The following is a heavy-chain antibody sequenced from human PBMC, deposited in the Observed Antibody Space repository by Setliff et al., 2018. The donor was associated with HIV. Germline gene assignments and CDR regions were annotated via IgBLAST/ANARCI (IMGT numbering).Heavy chain of an antibody. V-gene: IGHV3-7*05. Sequence: GGSLRLSCAASGFTFSTYWMSWVRQAPGKGLEWVANIKQDGSEKNYMDSVKGRFTISRDNAKNSLYLQMNSLRVEDTAVYYCAKDPPSSSWYYFDYWGQGTVVTV. J-gene: IGHJ4*02. CDR2: IKQDGSEK. CDR1: GFTFSTYW. D-gene: IGHD6-13*01. CDR3: AKDPPSSSWYYFDY.